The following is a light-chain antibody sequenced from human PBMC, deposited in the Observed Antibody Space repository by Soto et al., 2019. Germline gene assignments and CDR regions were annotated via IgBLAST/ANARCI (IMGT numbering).Light chain of an antibody. Sequence: DIQMTQSPSTLSGSVGDRVTITCQASQDISNYLNWYQQKPGQAPKLLMYDAANLETGVPSRFSGSGSGTDFTFTISSLQPEDIATYYCQQYDNLPRTFGQGTKVDI. CDR1: QDISNY. J-gene: IGKJ1*01. CDR3: QQYDNLPRT. V-gene: IGKV1-33*01. CDR2: DAA.